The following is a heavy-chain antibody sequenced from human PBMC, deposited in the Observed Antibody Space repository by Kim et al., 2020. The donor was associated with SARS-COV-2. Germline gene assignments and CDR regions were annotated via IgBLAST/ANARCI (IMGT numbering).Heavy chain of an antibody. Sequence: GGSLRLSCAASGFTFIDYYMTWMRQAPGKGLEWFSYISGDLKTIDYAVSVRGRFVISRDNAKNSLYLQMSSLRVDDTAVYYCGRGGAVGTDHWGQGTLVTVSS. CDR1: GFTFIDYY. CDR3: GRGGAVGTDH. CDR2: ISGDLKTI. J-gene: IGHJ4*02. D-gene: IGHD6-13*01. V-gene: IGHV3-11*01.